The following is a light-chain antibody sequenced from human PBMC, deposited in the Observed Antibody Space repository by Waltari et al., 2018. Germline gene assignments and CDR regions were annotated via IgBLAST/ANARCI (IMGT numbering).Light chain of an antibody. CDR1: SSDVGGYNY. J-gene: IGLJ2*01. CDR3: SSYTSSSTVV. CDR2: EVS. V-gene: IGLV2-14*01. Sequence: QSALTQPASVSGSPGQSITISCTGTSSDVGGYNYVSWYQQHPGKAPKLMIYEVSIGHDGVSNRFAGSKSGNAASLTISGIQAEDEADYYCSSYTSSSTVVFGGGTKLTVL.